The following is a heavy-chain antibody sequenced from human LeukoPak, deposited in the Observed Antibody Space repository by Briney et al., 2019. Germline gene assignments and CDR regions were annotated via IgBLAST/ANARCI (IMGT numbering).Heavy chain of an antibody. J-gene: IGHJ6*02. D-gene: IGHD4-23*01. V-gene: IGHV4-34*01. Sequence: SETLSLTCAVYGGSFSGYYWSWIRQPPGKGLEWIGEINHSGSTNYNPSLKSRVTISVDTSKNQFSLKLSSVTAADTAVYYCASVSGNFLCYYYGMDVWGQGTTVTVSS. CDR2: INHSGST. CDR1: GGSFSGYY. CDR3: ASVSGNFLCYYYGMDV.